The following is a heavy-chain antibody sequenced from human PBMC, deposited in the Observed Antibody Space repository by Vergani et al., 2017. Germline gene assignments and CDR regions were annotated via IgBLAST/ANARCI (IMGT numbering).Heavy chain of an antibody. CDR3: AKDNIQLWEPTHFDY. V-gene: IGHV3-30*02. Sequence: QVQLVESGGGVVQPGGSLRLPCAASGFTFSSYGRHWVRRAPGKGLEWVAFIRYDGSNKYYADSVKGRFTISRDNSKNTLYLQMNSLRAEDTAVYYCAKDNIQLWEPTHFDYWGQGTLVTVSS. J-gene: IGHJ4*02. CDR2: IRYDGSNK. CDR1: GFTFSSYG. D-gene: IGHD5-18*01.